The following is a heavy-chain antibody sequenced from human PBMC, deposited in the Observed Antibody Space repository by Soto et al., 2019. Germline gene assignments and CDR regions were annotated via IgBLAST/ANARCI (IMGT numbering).Heavy chain of an antibody. J-gene: IGHJ5*02. D-gene: IGHD3-16*02. CDR2: IYYSGST. Sequence: SETLSLTCTVSGGSISSYYWSWIRQPPGKGLEWIGYIYYSGSTNYNPSLKSRVTISVDTSKNQFSLKLSSVTAADTAVYYCARAGAVWGSYPNWFDPWGQGTLVTVSS. V-gene: IGHV4-59*01. CDR1: GGSISSYY. CDR3: ARAGAVWGSYPNWFDP.